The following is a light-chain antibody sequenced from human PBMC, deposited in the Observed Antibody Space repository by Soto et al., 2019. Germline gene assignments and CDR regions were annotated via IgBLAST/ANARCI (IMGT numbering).Light chain of an antibody. CDR1: SSDIGGYKH. Sequence: QSALTQPASVPGSPGQSISLYCTGTSSDIGGYKHVSWYQQHPGKAPKLIIFDVSSRPSGVSNRFSGSKSGNTASLTISGLQAEDEADYYCSSYTSINLYVFGTGTKLTVL. CDR2: DVS. V-gene: IGLV2-14*01. J-gene: IGLJ1*01. CDR3: SSYTSINLYV.